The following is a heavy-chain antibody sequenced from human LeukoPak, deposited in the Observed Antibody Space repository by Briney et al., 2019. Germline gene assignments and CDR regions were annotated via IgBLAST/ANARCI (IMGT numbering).Heavy chain of an antibody. CDR3: VGVPAALSY. CDR2: IYYSGST. CDR1: GDSFSSSSYY. D-gene: IGHD2-2*01. J-gene: IGHJ4*02. V-gene: IGHV4-39*01. Sequence: PSETLSLTCTVSGDSFSSSSYYWGRIRQPPGKGLEWIGNIYYSGSTYYNPSLKSRVTISVDTSKNQFPLKLSSVTAADTAVYYCVGVPAALSYWGQGILVTVSS.